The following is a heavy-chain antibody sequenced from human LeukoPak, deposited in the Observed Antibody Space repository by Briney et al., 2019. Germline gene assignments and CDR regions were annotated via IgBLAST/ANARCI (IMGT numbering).Heavy chain of an antibody. V-gene: IGHV3-11*01. CDR3: ARDGHAYGRGSPHY. D-gene: IGHD3-10*01. CDR2: ISSSGSTK. Sequence: GGSLRLSCAASGFTFSDYYMSWIRQAPGKGLGWVSYISSSGSTKYYADSVKGRFTISRDNAKNSYLQMNSLRAEDTAVYYCARDGHAYGRGSPHYWGQGTLVTVSS. CDR1: GFTFSDYY. J-gene: IGHJ4*02.